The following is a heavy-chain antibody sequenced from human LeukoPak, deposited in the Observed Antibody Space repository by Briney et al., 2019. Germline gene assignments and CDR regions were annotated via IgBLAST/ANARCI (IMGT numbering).Heavy chain of an antibody. CDR2: IYSSGST. CDR3: ARHYGP. D-gene: IGHD3-16*01. J-gene: IGHJ4*02. V-gene: IGHV4-59*01. CDR1: GGSISTNN. Sequence: SETLSLTCAVSGGSISTNNWWHWLRLSPGKGLEWIGYIYSSGSTNYNRSLKSRVTISLDTSKNQFSLKLSSVTAADTAVYYCARHYGPWGQGTLVTVSS.